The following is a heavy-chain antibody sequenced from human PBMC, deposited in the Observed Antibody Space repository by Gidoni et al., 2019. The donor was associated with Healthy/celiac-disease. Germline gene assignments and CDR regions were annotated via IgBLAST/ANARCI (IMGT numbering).Heavy chain of an antibody. D-gene: IGHD3-22*01. J-gene: IGHJ3*02. CDR2: ISYDGSNK. CDR3: ARALSGYYLDAFDI. Sequence: QVQLVESGGGVVQPGRSLRLSCAASGFTFSSYAMHWVRQAPGKGLEWVAVISYDGSNKYYADSVKGRFTISRDNSKNTLYLQMNSLRAEDTAVYYCARALSGYYLDAFDIWGQGTMVTVSS. CDR1: GFTFSSYA. V-gene: IGHV3-30-3*01.